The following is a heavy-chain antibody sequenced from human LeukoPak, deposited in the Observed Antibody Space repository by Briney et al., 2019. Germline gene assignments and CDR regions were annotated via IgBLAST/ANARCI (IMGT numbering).Heavy chain of an antibody. Sequence: SVKVSCKASGGTFSSYAISWVRQAPGQGLEWMGRIIPIFGTANYAQKFQGRVTITTDESTSTAYMELSSLRSEDTAVYYCAILRYNWNNLDPWGQGTLVTVSS. CDR2: IIPIFGTA. CDR1: GGTFSSYA. CDR3: AILRYNWNNLDP. D-gene: IGHD1-1*01. V-gene: IGHV1-69*05. J-gene: IGHJ5*02.